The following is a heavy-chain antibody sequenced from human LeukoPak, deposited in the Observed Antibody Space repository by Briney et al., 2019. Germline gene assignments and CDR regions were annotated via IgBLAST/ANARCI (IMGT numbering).Heavy chain of an antibody. V-gene: IGHV3-7*01. CDR2: IKQDGSEK. J-gene: IGHJ4*02. Sequence: NPGGSLRLSCAASGFTFSSYWMSWVRQAPGKGLEWVANIKQDGSEKYYVDSVKGRFTISRDNAKNLLYLQMNSLRAEDTAVYYCASRYSSSSWATPYFDYWGQGTLVTVPS. D-gene: IGHD6-6*01. CDR1: GFTFSSYW. CDR3: ASRYSSSSWATPYFDY.